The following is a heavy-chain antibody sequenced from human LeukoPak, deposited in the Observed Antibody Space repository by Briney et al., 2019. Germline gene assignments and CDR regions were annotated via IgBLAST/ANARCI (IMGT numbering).Heavy chain of an antibody. CDR1: GGSISSYY. D-gene: IGHD1-26*01. CDR3: ARGLSGSYSDNWFDP. CDR2: IYATGST. Sequence: SETLSLTCTVSGGSISSYYWSWIRQPPGKGLEWIGYIYATGSTNYNPFLKSRVTISVDTSKNQFSLKLSSVTAADTAVYYCARGLSGSYSDNWFDPWGQGTLVTVSS. V-gene: IGHV4-4*09. J-gene: IGHJ5*02.